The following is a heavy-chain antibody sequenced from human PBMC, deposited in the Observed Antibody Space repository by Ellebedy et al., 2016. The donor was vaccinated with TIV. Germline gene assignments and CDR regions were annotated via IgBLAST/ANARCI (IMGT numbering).Heavy chain of an antibody. J-gene: IGHJ4*02. CDR3: ARATRNQLLPDY. Sequence: ASVKVSXXASGYTFTSFDMVWVRQATGQGLEWMGWMNPNSGNSNYAPKFRDSLTLSSDTSISTAYMELYGLTSEDTAVYFCARATRNQLLPDYWGQGTLVTVSS. V-gene: IGHV1-8*01. D-gene: IGHD1-1*01. CDR2: MNPNSGNS. CDR1: GYTFTSFD.